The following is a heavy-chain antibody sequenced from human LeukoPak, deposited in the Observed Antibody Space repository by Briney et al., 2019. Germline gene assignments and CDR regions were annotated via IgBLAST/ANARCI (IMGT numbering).Heavy chain of an antibody. J-gene: IGHJ4*02. Sequence: GGSLRLSCAASGFTFSSYSMNWVRQAPGKGLEWVSSISSSSSYIYYADSGKGRFTISRDNAKNSLYLQMNSLRAEDTAVYYCARAVSYDFWSGYSARIVFFDYWGQGTLVTVSS. CDR1: GFTFSSYS. D-gene: IGHD3-3*01. CDR2: ISSSSSYI. V-gene: IGHV3-21*01. CDR3: ARAVSYDFWSGYSARIVFFDY.